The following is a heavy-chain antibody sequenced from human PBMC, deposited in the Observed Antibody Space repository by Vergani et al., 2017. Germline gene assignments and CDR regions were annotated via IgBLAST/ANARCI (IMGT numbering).Heavy chain of an antibody. D-gene: IGHD1-7*01. J-gene: IGHJ5*02. CDR3: ASHNWNYDRWFDP. CDR2: ISAYNGNT. Sequence: QVQLVQSGAEVKKPGASVKVSCKASGYTFTSYGISWVRQAPGQGLEWMGWISAYNGNTTYAQKLQVRVTMTTDPSTRTADMELRSLRSDDAAVYYCASHNWNYDRWFDPWGQGTLVTVSS. CDR1: GYTFTSYG. V-gene: IGHV1-18*04.